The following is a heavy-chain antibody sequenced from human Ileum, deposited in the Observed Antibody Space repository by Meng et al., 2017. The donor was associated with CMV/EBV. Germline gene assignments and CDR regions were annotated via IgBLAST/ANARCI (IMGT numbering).Heavy chain of an antibody. CDR3: ARDYCTNGVCFFDY. J-gene: IGHJ4*02. Sequence: GESLKISCAASGFTFSSYSMNWVRQAPGKGLEWVSSISSSSYIYYADSVKGRFTISRDNAKNSLYLQMNSLRAEDTAVYYCARDYCTNGVCFFDYWGQGTLVTVSS. CDR2: ISSSSYI. D-gene: IGHD2-8*01. CDR1: GFTFSSYS. V-gene: IGHV3-21*01.